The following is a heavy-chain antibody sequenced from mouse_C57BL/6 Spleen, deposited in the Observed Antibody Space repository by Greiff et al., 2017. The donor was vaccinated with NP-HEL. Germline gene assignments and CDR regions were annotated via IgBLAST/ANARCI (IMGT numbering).Heavy chain of an antibody. CDR2: IDPSDSYT. V-gene: IGHV1-69*01. Sequence: QVQLQQPGAELVMPGASVKLSCKASGYTFTSYWMHWVKQRPGQGLEWIGEIDPSDSYTNYNQKFKGKSTLTVDKSSSTAYMQLSSLTSEDSAVYYCARGQDYYGSSYVGYFDYWGQGTTLTVSS. CDR3: ARGQDYYGSSYVGYFDY. D-gene: IGHD1-1*01. J-gene: IGHJ2*01. CDR1: GYTFTSYW.